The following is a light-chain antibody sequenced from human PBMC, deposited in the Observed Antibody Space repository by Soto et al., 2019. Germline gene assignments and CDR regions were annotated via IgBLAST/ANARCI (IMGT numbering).Light chain of an antibody. CDR2: KAS. J-gene: IGKJ1*01. V-gene: IGKV1-5*03. CDR3: QQDNSYSIT. CDR1: QSISSW. Sequence: DIQMTQSPSTVSASVGDRVTITCRASQSISSWLAWYQQKPGKAPKLLISKASSLESGVPSRFSGSGSGTDFTLTISSLQPDDFATYYCQQDNSYSITFGQGTKVEIK.